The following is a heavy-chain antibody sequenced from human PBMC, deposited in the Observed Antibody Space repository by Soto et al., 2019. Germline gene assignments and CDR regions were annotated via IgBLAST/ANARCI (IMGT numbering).Heavy chain of an antibody. CDR1: GFTFSDYY. J-gene: IGHJ6*02. CDR2: ISSSGSTI. D-gene: IGHD2-2*01. CDR3: ARARGSSTSRLLYYYYGMDV. Sequence: GGSLRLSCAASGFTFSDYYMSWIRQAPGKGLEWVSYISSSGSTIYYADSVKGRFTISRDNAKNSLYLQMNSLRAEDTAVYYCARARGSSTSRLLYYYYGMDVCGQGTTVTV. V-gene: IGHV3-11*01.